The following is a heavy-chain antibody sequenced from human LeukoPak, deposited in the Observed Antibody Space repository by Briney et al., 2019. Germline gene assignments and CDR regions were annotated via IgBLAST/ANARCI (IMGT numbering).Heavy chain of an antibody. CDR3: ASKSTDHGELRFDY. Sequence: SETLSLTCSISGDSTNTYFWSWIRQPPGKGLEWIGYFYYTGTTNYNPSLNSRVTTSVDTSKNQFSLKVNSVTAADTGVYYCASKSTDHGELRFDYWGQGTLVTVSS. J-gene: IGHJ4*02. D-gene: IGHD4-17*01. V-gene: IGHV4-59*01. CDR2: FYYTGTT. CDR1: GDSTNTYF.